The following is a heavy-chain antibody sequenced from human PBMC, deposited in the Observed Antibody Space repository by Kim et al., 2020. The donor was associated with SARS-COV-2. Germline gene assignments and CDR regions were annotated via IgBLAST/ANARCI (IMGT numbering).Heavy chain of an antibody. V-gene: IGHV4-59*08. D-gene: IGHD3-3*01. CDR2: IYYSGRT. CDR1: GGSISSHY. J-gene: IGHJ6*03. CDR3: AGKYYDFWGGSYYYMDL. Sequence: SETLSLTCTVSGGSISSHYWSWIRQPPGKGLEWIGYIYYSGRTNYNPSLKSRVTISVDTSKNQFSLKPSSVTAADTAVYYCAGKYYDFWGGSYYYMDLWG.